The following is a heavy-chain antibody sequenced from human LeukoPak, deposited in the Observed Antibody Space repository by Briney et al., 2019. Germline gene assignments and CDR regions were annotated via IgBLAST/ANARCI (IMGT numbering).Heavy chain of an antibody. CDR2: ISYDGSNK. Sequence: TGGSLRLSCAASGFTFSSYGMHWVRQAAGKGLERVAVISYDGSNKYYADSVKGRFTISRDNSKNTLYLQMNSLRAEDTAVYYCAKDVKKYLVVVPAAPYYWGQGTLVTVSS. J-gene: IGHJ4*02. D-gene: IGHD2-2*01. V-gene: IGHV3-30*18. CDR3: AKDVKKYLVVVPAAPYY. CDR1: GFTFSSYG.